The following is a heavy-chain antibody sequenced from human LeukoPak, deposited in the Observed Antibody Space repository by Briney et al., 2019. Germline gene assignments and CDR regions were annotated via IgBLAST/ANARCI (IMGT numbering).Heavy chain of an antibody. V-gene: IGHV1-2*02. Sequence: EASVKVCCKASGYTFTGYYMHWVRQAPGQGLEWMGWINPNSGGTNYAQKFQGRVTMTRDTSISTAYMELSRLRSDDTAVYYCAVGDWNPAPYYYYYYMDVWGKGTTVTVSS. CDR3: AVGDWNPAPYYYYYYMDV. CDR1: GYTFTGYY. J-gene: IGHJ6*03. D-gene: IGHD1-1*01. CDR2: INPNSGGT.